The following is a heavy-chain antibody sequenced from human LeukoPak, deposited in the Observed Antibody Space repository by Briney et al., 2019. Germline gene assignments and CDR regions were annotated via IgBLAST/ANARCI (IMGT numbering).Heavy chain of an antibody. Sequence: PGGSLRLSCAASGFTFSSYVMSWVRQAPGKGLEWVSGISGSGGSTYYADSVKGRFTISRDNSKNTLYLQMNSLKAEDTAVYYCAKDFYGAGVVGAFDIWGEGTMVTVSS. CDR2: ISGSGGST. D-gene: IGHD3-10*01. CDR1: GFTFSSYV. J-gene: IGHJ3*02. V-gene: IGHV3-23*01. CDR3: AKDFYGAGVVGAFDI.